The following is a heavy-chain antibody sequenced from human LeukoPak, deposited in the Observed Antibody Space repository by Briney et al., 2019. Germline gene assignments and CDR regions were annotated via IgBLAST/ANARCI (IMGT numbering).Heavy chain of an antibody. D-gene: IGHD3-10*01. CDR1: GFTLIDSG. J-gene: IGHJ4*02. V-gene: IGHV3-23*01. Sequence: GGSLRLSCAASGFTLIDSGMNWVRQPPGKGLEWVSGVSSDGRAYYGDSVKGRFTVSRDNFKNTLNLQMNNLRAEDTARYYCARSSLGRGVSGFGYWGQGTVVTVSS. CDR3: ARSSLGRGVSGFGY. CDR2: VSSDGRA.